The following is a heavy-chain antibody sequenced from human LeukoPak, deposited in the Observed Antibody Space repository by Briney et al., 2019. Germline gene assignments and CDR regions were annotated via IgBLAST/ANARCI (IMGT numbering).Heavy chain of an antibody. CDR2: IIPIFGTA. CDR3: ARSHYYDSRGHFDY. V-gene: IGHV1-69*05. J-gene: IGHJ4*02. Sequence: ASVKVSCKASGGTFSSYAISWVRQAPGQGLEWMGRIIPIFGTANYAQKFQGRVTITTDESTSTAYMELSSLRSEDTAVYYCARSHYYDSRGHFDYWGQGTLVTVSS. D-gene: IGHD3-22*01. CDR1: GGTFSSYA.